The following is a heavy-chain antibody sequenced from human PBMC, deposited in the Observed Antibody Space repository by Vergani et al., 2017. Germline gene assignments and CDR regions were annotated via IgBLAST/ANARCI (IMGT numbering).Heavy chain of an antibody. CDR3: ARELSITMIVVVNRDAFDI. D-gene: IGHD3-22*01. Sequence: QVQLAESGGGVVQPGRSLRLSCAASGFTFSSYAMHWVRQAPGKGLEWVAVISYDGSNKYYADSVKGRFTISRDNSKNTLYLQMNSLRAEDTAVYYCARELSITMIVVVNRDAFDIWGQGTMVTVSS. J-gene: IGHJ3*02. V-gene: IGHV3-30-3*01. CDR1: GFTFSSYA. CDR2: ISYDGSNK.